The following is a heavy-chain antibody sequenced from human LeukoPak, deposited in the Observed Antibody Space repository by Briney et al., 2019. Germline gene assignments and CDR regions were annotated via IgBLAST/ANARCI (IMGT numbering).Heavy chain of an antibody. Sequence: PSETLSLTCTVSGGSISSYYWSWIRQPAGKGLEWIGRIYTSGSTNYNPSLKSRVTMSVDTSKNQFSLKLSSVTAADTAVYYCARDEGGFLEWLPYFDYWGQGTLVTVSS. CDR2: IYTSGST. J-gene: IGHJ4*02. CDR3: ARDEGGFLEWLPYFDY. CDR1: GGSISSYY. V-gene: IGHV4-4*07. D-gene: IGHD3-3*01.